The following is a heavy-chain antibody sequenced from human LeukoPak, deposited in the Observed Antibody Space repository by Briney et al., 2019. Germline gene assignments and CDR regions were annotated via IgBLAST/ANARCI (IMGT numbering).Heavy chain of an antibody. Sequence: SETLSLTCAVYGGSFSGYYWSWIRQPPGKGLEWIGEINHGGSTNYNPSLESRVTISVDTSRNQFSLKLSSVTAADTAVYFCARGPLCSSTSCPIMYFNYWGQGTLVTVSS. CDR2: INHGGST. CDR3: ARGPLCSSTSCPIMYFNY. J-gene: IGHJ4*02. D-gene: IGHD2-2*01. V-gene: IGHV4-34*01. CDR1: GGSFSGYY.